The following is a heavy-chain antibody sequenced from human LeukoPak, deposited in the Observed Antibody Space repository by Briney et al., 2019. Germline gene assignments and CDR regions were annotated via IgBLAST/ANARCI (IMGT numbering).Heavy chain of an antibody. V-gene: IGHV3-23*01. D-gene: IGHD3-22*01. CDR1: GVTFSSYA. CDR2: ISGSGGST. CDR3: AKPGTYYYDSSGYPN. J-gene: IGHJ4*02. Sequence: GGSLRLSCAATGVTFSSYAMSWVRQAPGKGLEWVSAISGSGGSTYYADSVKGRFTISRDNSKNTLYLQMNSLRAEDTAVYYCAKPGTYYYDSSGYPNWGQGTLVTVSS.